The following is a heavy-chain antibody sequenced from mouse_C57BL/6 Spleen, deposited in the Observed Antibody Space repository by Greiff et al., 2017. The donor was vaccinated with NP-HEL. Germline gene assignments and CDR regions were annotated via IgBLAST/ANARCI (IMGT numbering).Heavy chain of an antibody. D-gene: IGHD2-12*01. J-gene: IGHJ4*01. Sequence: QVQLQQPGAELVKPGASVKMSCKASGYTFTSYWITWVKQRPGQGLEWIGDIYPGSGSTNYNEKFKSKATLTVDKSSSTAYMQLSSLTSEDSAVYYCAGDSYDYAMDYWGQGTSVTVSS. CDR2: IYPGSGST. CDR3: AGDSYDYAMDY. V-gene: IGHV1-55*01. CDR1: GYTFTSYW.